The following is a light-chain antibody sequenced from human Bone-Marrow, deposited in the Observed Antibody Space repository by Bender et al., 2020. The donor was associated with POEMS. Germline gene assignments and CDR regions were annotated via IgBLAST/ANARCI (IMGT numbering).Light chain of an antibody. V-gene: IGLV2-11*01. CDR3: CSYAGTSSWV. CDR1: SSDVGGYNY. CDR2: DVS. Sequence: QSALTQPRSVSGSPGQSVTISCTGTSSDVGGYNYVSWYQQHPGKAPKLMIHDVSKRPSGVPDRFSGSKSGNTASLAITGLQAEDEGDYYCCSYAGTSSWVFGGGTKLTVL. J-gene: IGLJ3*02.